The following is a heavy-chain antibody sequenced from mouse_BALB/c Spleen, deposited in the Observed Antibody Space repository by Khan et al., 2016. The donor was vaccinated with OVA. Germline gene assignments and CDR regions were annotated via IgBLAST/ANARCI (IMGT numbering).Heavy chain of an antibody. J-gene: IGHJ3*01. CDR2: VNPNTDNI. CDR1: GYSFTLYY. Sequence: VQLQQSGPDLVKPGASVKISCKASGYSFTLYYMRWVKQSHAKSLEWIGRVNPNTDNINYNQEFKGKAILTVDKSSNTAYMELRSLTSEDSAVYFYGRGEDWFASWGQGTLVTVSA. V-gene: IGHV1-18*01. CDR3: GRGEDWFAS.